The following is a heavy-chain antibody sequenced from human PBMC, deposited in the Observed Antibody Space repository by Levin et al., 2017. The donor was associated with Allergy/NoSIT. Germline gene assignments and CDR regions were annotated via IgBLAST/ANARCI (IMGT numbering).Heavy chain of an antibody. D-gene: IGHD3-9*01. CDR2: IYYSGST. CDR3: ARGGTLAYDIPNWFDP. V-gene: IGHV4-30-4*01. J-gene: IGHJ5*02. Sequence: TSETLSLTCTVSGGSISSGDYYWSWIRQPPGKGLEWIGYIYYSGSTYYNPSLKSRVTISVDTSKNQFSLKLSSVTAADTAVYYCARGGTLAYDIPNWFDPWGQGTLVTVSS. CDR1: GGSISSGDYY.